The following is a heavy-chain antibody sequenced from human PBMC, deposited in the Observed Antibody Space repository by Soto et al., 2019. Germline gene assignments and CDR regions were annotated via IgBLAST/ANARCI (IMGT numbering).Heavy chain of an antibody. CDR1: GGSISSYY. J-gene: IGHJ5*02. CDR2: IYYSRST. Sequence: ASETLSLTCTVSGGSISSYYWSWIRQPPGKGLEWIGYIYYSRSTNYNPSLKSRVTISVDTSKNQFSLKLSSVTAADTAVYYCARDGSSGYNWFDPWGQGTLVTASS. V-gene: IGHV4-59*01. CDR3: ARDGSSGYNWFDP. D-gene: IGHD3-22*01.